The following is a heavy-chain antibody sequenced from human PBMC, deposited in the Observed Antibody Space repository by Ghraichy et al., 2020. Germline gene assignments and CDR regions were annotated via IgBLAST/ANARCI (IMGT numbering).Heavy chain of an antibody. CDR1: GFTFSSYE. Sequence: GGSLRLSCAASGFTFSSYEMNWVRQAPGKGLEWVSYISSSGTTIYYADSVKGRFTISRDNAKNSLYLQMSSLRAEDTAIYYCAREGVGNYYYYNGMDVWGKVTTVTVSS. J-gene: IGHJ6*04. D-gene: IGHD7-27*01. CDR3: AREGVGNYYYYNGMDV. V-gene: IGHV3-48*03. CDR2: ISSSGTTI.